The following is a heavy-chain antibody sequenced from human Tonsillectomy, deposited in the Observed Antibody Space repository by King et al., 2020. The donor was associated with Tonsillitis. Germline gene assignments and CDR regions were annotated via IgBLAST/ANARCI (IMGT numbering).Heavy chain of an antibody. CDR1: GFTLRDYY. Sequence: VQLVESGGGLVKPGGSLRLSCAASGFTLRDYYMSWIRQAPGKGLEWVSFISSSGTIISYADSVKGRFTISRDNAKNSLYLQMSSLRAEDTAVYYCARDSGSGYYSTYFDYWGQGTLVTVSS. D-gene: IGHD3-22*01. CDR3: ARDSGSGYYSTYFDY. CDR2: ISSSGTII. J-gene: IGHJ4*02. V-gene: IGHV3-11*01.